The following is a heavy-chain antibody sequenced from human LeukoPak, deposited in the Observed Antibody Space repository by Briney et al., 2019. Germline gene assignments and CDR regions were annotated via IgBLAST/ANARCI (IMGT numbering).Heavy chain of an antibody. CDR2: IYDRGSA. CDR1: GASISSHY. V-gene: IGHV4-59*11. Sequence: SETLSLTCTVTGASISSHYWCWIRQTPGTGLEWIGDIYDRGSATYNPSLKSRVSISVDTSRNQFSLNLRSVTAADTAVYYCAKIEVGRFDPWCQGTLVTVSS. J-gene: IGHJ5*02. D-gene: IGHD1-26*01. CDR3: AKIEVGRFDP.